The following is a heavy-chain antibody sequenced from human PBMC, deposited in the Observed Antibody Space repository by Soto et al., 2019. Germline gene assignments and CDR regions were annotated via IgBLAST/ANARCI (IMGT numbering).Heavy chain of an antibody. CDR3: VRDGTKTLRDWFDP. Sequence: SETLSVTCTVSGASISGFYWSWIRTSAGKGLEWIGRIYATGTTDYNPSLKSRVMMSVDTSKKQFSLKLRSVTAADTAVYYCVRDGTKTLRDWFDPWGQGISVTVSS. J-gene: IGHJ5*02. CDR2: IYATGTT. CDR1: GASISGFY. D-gene: IGHD1-1*01. V-gene: IGHV4-4*07.